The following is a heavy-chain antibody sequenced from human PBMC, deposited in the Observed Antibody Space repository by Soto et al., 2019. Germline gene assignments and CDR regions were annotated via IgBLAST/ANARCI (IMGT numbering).Heavy chain of an antibody. CDR3: AKDRNEYYYDSSGSVWFDP. Sequence: PGGSLRLSCAASGFTFSSYGMHWVRQAPGKGLEWVAVISYDGSNKYYADSVKGRFTISRDNSKNTLYLQMNSLRAEDTAVYYCAKDRNEYYYDSSGSVWFDPWGQGTLVTSPQ. J-gene: IGHJ5*02. D-gene: IGHD3-22*01. CDR2: ISYDGSNK. V-gene: IGHV3-30*18. CDR1: GFTFSSYG.